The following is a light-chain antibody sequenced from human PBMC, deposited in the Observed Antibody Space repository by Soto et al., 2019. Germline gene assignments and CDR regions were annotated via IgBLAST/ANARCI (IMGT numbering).Light chain of an antibody. V-gene: IGKV1-27*01. CDR1: QDISNS. Sequence: DFRMTQSPSSLSASVGDRVTITCRASQDISNSLAWYQQKPGKVPKLLIYAASTLQSGVPSRFSGSGSGTDFTLTISSLQPEDVATYYCQKYDSAPWTFGQGTKVEAK. J-gene: IGKJ1*01. CDR3: QKYDSAPWT. CDR2: AAS.